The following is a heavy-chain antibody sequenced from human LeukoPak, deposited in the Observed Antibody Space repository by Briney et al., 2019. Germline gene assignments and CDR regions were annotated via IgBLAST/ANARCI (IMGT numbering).Heavy chain of an antibody. Sequence: PGGSLRLSCAASGFTFSSYWMHWVRQAPGKGLVWVSRINSDGSSTNYADSVKGRFTISRDNSKNTLYLQMNSLRAEDTAVYYCAKALTYYYGSGENDAFDIWGQGTMVTVSS. CDR1: GFTFSSYW. CDR3: AKALTYYYGSGENDAFDI. CDR2: INSDGSST. D-gene: IGHD3-10*01. J-gene: IGHJ3*02. V-gene: IGHV3-74*01.